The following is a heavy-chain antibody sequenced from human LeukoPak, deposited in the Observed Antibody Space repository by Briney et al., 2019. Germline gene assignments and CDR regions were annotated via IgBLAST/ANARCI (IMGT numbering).Heavy chain of an antibody. CDR2: IRYDGSNK. CDR1: GFTFSSYG. Sequence: GGSLRLSCAASGFTFSSYGMHWVRQAPGKGLEWVAFIRYDGSNKYYADSVKGRFTISRDNSKNTLYLQMGSLRAEDMAVYYCAREDFDYWGQGTLVTVSS. CDR3: AREDFDY. V-gene: IGHV3-30*02. J-gene: IGHJ4*02.